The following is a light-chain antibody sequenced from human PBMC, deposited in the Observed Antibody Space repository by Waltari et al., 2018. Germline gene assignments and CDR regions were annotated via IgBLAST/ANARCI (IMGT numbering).Light chain of an antibody. V-gene: IGLV8-61*01. J-gene: IGLJ3*02. CDR3: ALYMGSGIWV. CDR2: KAN. Sequence: QTVVTQEPSLSVSPGGTVTLTCALSSGSLSTTSYATWYQQPPGQAPRTLVYKANALCTGVPVPLSGPIRGNTAALTITGAQADDVSDYYCALYMGSGIWVFGGGTRLTVL. CDR1: SGSLSTTSY.